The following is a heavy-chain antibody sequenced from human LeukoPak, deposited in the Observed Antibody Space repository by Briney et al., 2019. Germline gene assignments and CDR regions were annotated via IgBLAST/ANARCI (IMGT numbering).Heavy chain of an antibody. Sequence: GGSLGLSCAASGFTFSSYAMHWVRQAPGKGLQYVSAISSNGGSTYYANSVKGRFTISRDNSKNTLYLQMGSLRTEDMAVYYCARELTEYSSSWFDPWGQGTLVTVSS. CDR2: ISSNGGST. CDR1: GFTFSSYA. V-gene: IGHV3-64*01. J-gene: IGHJ5*02. D-gene: IGHD6-13*01. CDR3: ARELTEYSSSWFDP.